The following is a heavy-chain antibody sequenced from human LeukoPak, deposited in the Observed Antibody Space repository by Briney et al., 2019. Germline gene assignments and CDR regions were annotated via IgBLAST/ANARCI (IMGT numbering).Heavy chain of an antibody. CDR1: GFPFSSHA. CDR2: ISNGKT. CDR3: AKLHGDYVRYFDY. V-gene: IGHV3-23*01. D-gene: IGHD4-17*01. J-gene: IGHJ4*02. Sequence: GGSLRLSCAASGFPFSSHAMSWVRQPPGKGLEWVAAISNGKTYYADSVRGRFTTSRDDSRNTLYLQMNSLRVEDRAIYYGAKLHGDYVRYFDYWGQGTLVTVSS.